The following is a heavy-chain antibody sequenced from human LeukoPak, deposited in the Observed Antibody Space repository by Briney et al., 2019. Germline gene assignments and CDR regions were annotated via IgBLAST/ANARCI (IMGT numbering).Heavy chain of an antibody. Sequence: GGSLRLSCAASGFTFNSYAMSWVRQAPGKGLEWVSSISSSGSYIYYADSVKGRFTISRDNAKNSLYLQMNSLRVEDTAVYYCARGLIVATTRLGYSSDWTRDYWGQGTLVTVSS. D-gene: IGHD5-12*01. CDR2: ISSSGSYI. CDR1: GFTFNSYA. CDR3: ARGLIVATTRLGYSSDWTRDY. V-gene: IGHV3-21*01. J-gene: IGHJ4*02.